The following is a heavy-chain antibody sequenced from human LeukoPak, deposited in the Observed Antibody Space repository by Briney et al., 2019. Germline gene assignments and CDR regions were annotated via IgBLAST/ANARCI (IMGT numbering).Heavy chain of an antibody. D-gene: IGHD1-7*01. CDR2: IRYDGSNK. CDR1: GFIFRNYG. Sequence: GGSLRLSCAASGFIFRNYGMDWVRQAPGKGLEWVAFIRYDGSNKYYADSVKGRFTISRDNSKNALYLQMNSLREEDTAVYYCAKDRLELPYYYYMDVWGKGTTVTVSS. CDR3: AKDRLELPYYYYMDV. J-gene: IGHJ6*03. V-gene: IGHV3-30*02.